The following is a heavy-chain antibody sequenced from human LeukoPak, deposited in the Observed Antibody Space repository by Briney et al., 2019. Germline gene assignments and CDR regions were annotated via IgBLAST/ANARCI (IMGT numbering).Heavy chain of an antibody. J-gene: IGHJ4*02. Sequence: ASVKVSCKASGYTFTCYYMHWVRQAPGQGLEWMGRINPNSGGTNYAQKFQGRVTMTRATSISTAYMELSRLRSDDTAVYYCARDAGRQQLAGGYWGQGTLVTVSS. V-gene: IGHV1-2*06. CDR3: ARDAGRQQLAGGY. CDR2: INPNSGGT. CDR1: GYTFTCYY. D-gene: IGHD6-13*01.